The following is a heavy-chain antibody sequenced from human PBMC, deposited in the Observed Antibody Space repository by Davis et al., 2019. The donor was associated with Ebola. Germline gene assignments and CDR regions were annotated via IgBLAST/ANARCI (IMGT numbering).Heavy chain of an antibody. CDR2: IIPIFGTA. D-gene: IGHD4-23*01. CDR1: GGTFSSYA. CDR3: ATGPRSGGTDAFDI. Sequence: SVKVSCKASGGTFSSYAISWVRQAPGQGLEWMGGIIPIFGTANYAQKFQGRVTITADESTSTAYMELSSLRSEDTAVYYCATGPRSGGTDAFDIWGQGTMVTVSS. V-gene: IGHV1-69*13. J-gene: IGHJ3*02.